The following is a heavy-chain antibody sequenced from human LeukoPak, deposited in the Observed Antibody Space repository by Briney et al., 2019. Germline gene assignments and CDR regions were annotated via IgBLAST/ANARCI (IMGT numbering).Heavy chain of an antibody. CDR3: ARGNWSYPFDY. CDR1: GFTVSSNY. V-gene: IGHV3-53*01. J-gene: IGHJ4*02. D-gene: IGHD1-7*01. Sequence: GGSLRLSCAASGFTVSSNYMSSVRQAPGKGLEWVSVIYSGASPYYADSVKGRFTISRDNSKNTLYLQMNSLRAEDTAVYYCARGNWSYPFDYWGQGTLVTVSS. CDR2: IYSGASP.